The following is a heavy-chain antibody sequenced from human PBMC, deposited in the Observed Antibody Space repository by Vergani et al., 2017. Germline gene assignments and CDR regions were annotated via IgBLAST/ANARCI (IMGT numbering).Heavy chain of an antibody. CDR2: IHPADSDT. J-gene: IGHJ4*02. Sequence: EVQLVQSGAEVKKPGESLNISCQISGYSFTNYWIGWVRQMPGKGLEWMGIIHPADSDTRYSPSFQGQVTISVDKSISTAYLQQSSLRASDSAMYYCARLYGRDSSGSKYFDYWGQGTLVTVSS. CDR3: ARLYGRDSSGSKYFDY. CDR1: GYSFTNYW. D-gene: IGHD3-22*01. V-gene: IGHV5-51*01.